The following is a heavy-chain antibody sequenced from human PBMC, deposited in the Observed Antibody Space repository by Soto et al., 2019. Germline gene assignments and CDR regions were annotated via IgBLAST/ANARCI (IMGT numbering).Heavy chain of an antibody. D-gene: IGHD5-18*01. Sequence: ASVKVSCKASGNTFTSSYIHWVRQAPGQGLEWMGIVHPSGGSTTYAQRFQGRVTMTRDTSTSTVYMELSSLRSEDTAVYFCASLNPDTYYFDYWGQGTLVTVSS. J-gene: IGHJ4*02. CDR1: GNTFTSSY. CDR2: VHPSGGST. V-gene: IGHV1-46*01. CDR3: ASLNPDTYYFDY.